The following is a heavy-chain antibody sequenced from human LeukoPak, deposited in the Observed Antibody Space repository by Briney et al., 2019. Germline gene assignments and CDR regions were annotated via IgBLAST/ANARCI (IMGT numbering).Heavy chain of an antibody. Sequence: PGGSLRLSCAASGFTFSSYWMSWVRQAPGKGLEWVANIKHDGSEKYYVDPVKGRFTISRDTAKNSLYLQMNSLRAEDTAVYYCARGTVEYYDFWSGYKTKLPYFDYWGQGTLVTVSS. J-gene: IGHJ4*02. CDR1: GFTFSSYW. CDR2: IKHDGSEK. CDR3: ARGTVEYYDFWSGYKTKLPYFDY. D-gene: IGHD3-3*01. V-gene: IGHV3-7*01.